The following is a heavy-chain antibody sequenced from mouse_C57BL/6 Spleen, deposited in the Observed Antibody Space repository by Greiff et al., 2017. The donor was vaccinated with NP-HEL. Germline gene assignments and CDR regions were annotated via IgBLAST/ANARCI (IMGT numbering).Heavy chain of an antibody. J-gene: IGHJ4*01. Sequence: EVQLQQSGTVLARPGASVRMSCKTSGYTFTSYWMHWVKQRPGQGLEWIGAIYPGNSDTSYNQKFKGKAKLTAVTSTSTAYMELSSLTNEDSAVYYCTRWGGNYRYYAMDYWGQGTSVTVSS. V-gene: IGHV1-5*01. CDR2: IYPGNSDT. CDR1: GYTFTSYW. D-gene: IGHD2-1*01. CDR3: TRWGGNYRYYAMDY.